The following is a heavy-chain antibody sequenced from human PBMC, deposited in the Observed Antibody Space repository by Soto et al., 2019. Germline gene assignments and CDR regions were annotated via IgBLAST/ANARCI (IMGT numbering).Heavy chain of an antibody. V-gene: IGHV4-59*01. D-gene: IGHD2-8*01. J-gene: IGHJ5*02. Sequence: QVQLQESGPGLVKPSETLSLTCTVSGAFSSTYYWSWIRQPPGKGLEWIGYMNNIGRTNYNPSLKNRVTISLDTSKNQFSLKLSSVIAAATAVYYCARSFCRDAVRCNWFDPWGLGTLVTASS. CDR2: MNNIGRT. CDR1: GAFSSTYY. CDR3: ARSFCRDAVRCNWFDP.